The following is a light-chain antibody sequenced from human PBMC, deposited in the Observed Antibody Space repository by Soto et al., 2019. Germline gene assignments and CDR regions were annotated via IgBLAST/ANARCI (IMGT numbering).Light chain of an antibody. CDR1: HSISSW. V-gene: IGKV1-5*03. CDR2: KAS. J-gene: IGKJ2*01. CDR3: HQAYT. Sequence: DIQMTQSPSTLSASVGEGVTITCRASHSISSWLAWYQQKPGKAPTLLIYKASSLASGVPSMFSGSVSGTEFTHTLSGLQPNDFATYYCHQAYTFGQGTKLEIE.